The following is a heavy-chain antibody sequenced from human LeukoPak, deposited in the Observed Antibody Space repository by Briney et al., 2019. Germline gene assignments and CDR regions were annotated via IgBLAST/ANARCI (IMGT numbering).Heavy chain of an antibody. CDR1: GFTFSSYS. Sequence: GSLRLSCAASGFTFSSYSMNWIGQPPGKGLEWIGEINHSGRTNCNPSLKSRVTMSVDTSKNQFSLRLSSVTAADTAVYYFARGSGYCRTANSYSFDYWGQGTLVTVSS. V-gene: IGHV4-34*01. CDR3: ARGSGYCRTANSYSFDY. J-gene: IGHJ4*02. D-gene: IGHD2-2*03. CDR2: INHSGRT.